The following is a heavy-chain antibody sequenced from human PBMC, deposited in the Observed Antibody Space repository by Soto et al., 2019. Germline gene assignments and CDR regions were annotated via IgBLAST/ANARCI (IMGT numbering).Heavy chain of an antibody. Sequence: LSLTCIVSGGSISSSTYYWGWIRQPPGRGLEWIGKIYYSGSTYYNPSLKSRLTISVDTSKNQFSLRLSSVSAADTAVYYCVRDGGGYYQDYWGQGALVTVSS. V-gene: IGHV4-39*01. J-gene: IGHJ4*02. CDR2: IYYSGST. CDR3: VRDGGGYYQDY. D-gene: IGHD3-22*01. CDR1: GGSISSSTYY.